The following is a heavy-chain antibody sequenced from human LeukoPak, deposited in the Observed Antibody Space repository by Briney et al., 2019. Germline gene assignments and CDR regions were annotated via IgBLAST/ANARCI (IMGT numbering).Heavy chain of an antibody. CDR1: GGSFSGYY. CDR2: INHSGST. D-gene: IGHD6-6*01. CDR3: ARLRVAARLLLDY. J-gene: IGHJ4*02. V-gene: IGHV4-34*01. Sequence: PSETLSLTCAVYGGSFSGYYWSWIRQPPGKGLEWIGEINHSGSTNYNPSLKSRVTISVDTSKNQFSLKLSSVTAADTAVYYCARLRVAARLLLDYWGQGTLVTVSS.